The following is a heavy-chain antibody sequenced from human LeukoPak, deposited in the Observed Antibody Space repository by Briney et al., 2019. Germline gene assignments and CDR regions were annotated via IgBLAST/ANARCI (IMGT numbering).Heavy chain of an antibody. CDR1: GYTFTSYG. D-gene: IGHD5-12*01. CDR3: ASLQGEYSGYDCWFDP. Sequence: GASVKVSCKASGYTFTSYGISWVRQAPGQGLEWMGWISAYNGNTNYAQKFQGRVTMTTDTSTSTAYMELRSLRSDDTAVYYCASLQGEYSGYDCWFDPWGQGTLVTVSS. V-gene: IGHV1-18*01. CDR2: ISAYNGNT. J-gene: IGHJ5*02.